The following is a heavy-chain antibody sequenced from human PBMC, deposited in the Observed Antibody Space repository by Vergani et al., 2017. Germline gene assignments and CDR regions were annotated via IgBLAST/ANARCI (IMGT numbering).Heavy chain of an antibody. D-gene: IGHD2-2*01. V-gene: IGHV1-46*01. J-gene: IGHJ6*02. CDR2: INPSGGST. CDR1: GYTFTSYY. CDR3: ASLIGYCRRTSCYPYYYGMDV. Sequence: QVQLVQSGAEVKKPGASVKVSCKASGYTFTSYYMHWVRQAPGQGLEWMGIINPSGGSTSYAQKFQGRVTMTRDTSTSTVYMELSSLRSEDTAVYYCASLIGYCRRTSCYPYYYGMDVWGQGTTVTVSS.